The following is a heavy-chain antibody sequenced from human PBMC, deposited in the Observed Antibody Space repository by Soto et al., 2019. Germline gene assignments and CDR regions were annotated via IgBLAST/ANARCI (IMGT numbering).Heavy chain of an antibody. J-gene: IGHJ5*02. D-gene: IGHD6-6*01. CDR3: AVPNFRGPDWFDP. CDR1: GFTFSSYG. Sequence: PGGSLRLSCAASGFTFSSYGMNWVRQAPGKGLEWVAEISYDGSNKYYADSVKGRFSISRDNSKNTLYLQMNSLRAEDTAVYYCAVPNFRGPDWFDPWGQGTLVTVSS. V-gene: IGHV3-30*03. CDR2: ISYDGSNK.